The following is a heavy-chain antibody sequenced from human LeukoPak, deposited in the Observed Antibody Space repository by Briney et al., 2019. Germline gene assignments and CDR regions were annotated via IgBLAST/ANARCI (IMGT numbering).Heavy chain of an antibody. CDR3: ARAMVSAMAHSPFEF. D-gene: IGHD5-18*01. Sequence: GESLKISCKGSGYSFTTYWIGWVRQMPGKGLEWMGIIYPGDSDTRYSPSFQGQVTISADKSTSTAYLQWSSLKAPDSAMYFCARAMVSAMAHSPFEFWGQGTLVTVSS. V-gene: IGHV5-51*01. CDR2: IYPGDSDT. CDR1: GYSFTTYW. J-gene: IGHJ4*02.